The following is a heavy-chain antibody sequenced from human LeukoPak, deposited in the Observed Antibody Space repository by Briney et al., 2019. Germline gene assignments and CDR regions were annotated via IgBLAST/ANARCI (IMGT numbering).Heavy chain of an antibody. D-gene: IGHD2-2*01. Sequence: SETLSLTCAVYGGSFSGYYWSWIRQPPGKGLEWIGEINHSGSTNYNPSLKSRVTISVDTSKNQFSLKLSSVTAADTAVYYCAKGPHCSSTSCYDYYYGMDVWGQGTTVTVSS. V-gene: IGHV4-34*01. J-gene: IGHJ6*02. CDR2: INHSGST. CDR3: AKGPHCSSTSCYDYYYGMDV. CDR1: GGSFSGYY.